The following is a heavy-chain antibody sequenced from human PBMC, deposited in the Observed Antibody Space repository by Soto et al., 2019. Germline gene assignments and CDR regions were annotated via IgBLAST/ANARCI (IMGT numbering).Heavy chain of an antibody. CDR1: GGSISSYY. V-gene: IGHV4-59*01. Sequence: SETLSLTCTVSGGSISSYYWSWIRQPPGKGLEWIGYIYYSGSTNYNPSLKSRFTISVDTSKNQVSLKMSSVTAADTALYSCAIEASTRVGATNYYYYYGMDVWGQGTTVTVSS. CDR3: AIEASTRVGATNYYYYYGMDV. D-gene: IGHD1-26*01. CDR2: IYYSGST. J-gene: IGHJ6*02.